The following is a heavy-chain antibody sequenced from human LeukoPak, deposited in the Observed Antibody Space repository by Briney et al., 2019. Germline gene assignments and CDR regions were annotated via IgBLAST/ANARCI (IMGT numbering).Heavy chain of an antibody. CDR2: ISYSGTT. CDR1: GGSISSYY. CDR3: ARRPSGIMMGAYFDY. Sequence: KASETLSLTCTVSGGSISSYYWSWIRQPPGKGLEWIGYISYSGTTNYHPSLKSRVTISVDTSKNQFSLKLSSVTAADTAVFYCARRPSGIMMGAYFDYWGQGTLVTVSS. D-gene: IGHD3-16*01. J-gene: IGHJ4*02. V-gene: IGHV4-59*01.